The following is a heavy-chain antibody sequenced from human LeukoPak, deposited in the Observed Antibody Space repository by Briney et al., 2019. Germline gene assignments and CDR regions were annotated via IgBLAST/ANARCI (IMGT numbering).Heavy chain of an antibody. CDR3: AATQDRDYYYYGMDV. CDR2: IYYSGST. V-gene: IGHV4-59*01. Sequence: PSETLSLTCTDSGGSISSYYWSWIRQPPGKGLEWIGYIYYSGSTNYNPSLKSRVTISVDTSKNQFSLKLSSVTAADTAVYYCAATQDRDYYYYGMDVWGQGTTVTVSS. J-gene: IGHJ6*02. CDR1: GGSISSYY. D-gene: IGHD1-14*01.